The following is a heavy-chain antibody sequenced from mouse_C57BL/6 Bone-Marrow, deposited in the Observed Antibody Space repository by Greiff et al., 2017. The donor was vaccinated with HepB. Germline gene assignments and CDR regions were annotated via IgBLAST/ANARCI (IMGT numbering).Heavy chain of an antibody. V-gene: IGHV1-39*01. D-gene: IGHD1-1*01. J-gene: IGHJ3*01. CDR2: INPNYGST. Sequence: VQLQQSGPELVKPGASVKISCKASGYSFTDYNMNWVKQSHGKSLEWIGVINPNYGSTSYNQKFKGKATLTVDQSSSTAYMQLNSLTSEDTAVYDCAGGPYYSGSSSWFAYWGQGTLVTVS. CDR1: GYSFTDYN. CDR3: AGGPYYSGSSSWFAY.